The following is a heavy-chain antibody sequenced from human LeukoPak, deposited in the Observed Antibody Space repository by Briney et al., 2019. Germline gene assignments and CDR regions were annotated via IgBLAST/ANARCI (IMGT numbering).Heavy chain of an antibody. CDR2: IIPNLGTT. J-gene: IGHJ4*02. CDR1: GGTSNSHA. CDR3: ATTNDGGGYQWGDFFDF. Sequence: SVKVSCKASGGTSNSHAISWVRQAPGQGLEWMGRIIPNLGTTNRAQNFQDRVTLTADKSTNTAYMELTSLTSDDTAVYYCATTNDGGGYQWGDFFDFWGQGTLVTVSS. V-gene: IGHV1-69*04. D-gene: IGHD3-22*01.